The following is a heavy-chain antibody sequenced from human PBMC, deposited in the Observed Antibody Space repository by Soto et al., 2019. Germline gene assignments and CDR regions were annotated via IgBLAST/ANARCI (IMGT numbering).Heavy chain of an antibody. V-gene: IGHV4-31*03. CDR1: GGSISSGNYY. CDR2: TDYTGST. CDR3: ARGVARKSFDP. Sequence: QVQLQESGPGLVAPSQTLSLTCTVSGGSISSGNYYWTWIRQHPGKGLERIAYTDYTGSTYYNPSVKCRVTMSLDTSKHQFSLKLSSVTAADTAGYCCARGVARKSFDPWGQGTLVTVSS. J-gene: IGHJ5*02.